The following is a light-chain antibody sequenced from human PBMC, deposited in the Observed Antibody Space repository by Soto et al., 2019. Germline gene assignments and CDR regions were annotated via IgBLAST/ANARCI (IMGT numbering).Light chain of an antibody. J-gene: IGLJ1*01. V-gene: IGLV2-14*01. CDR3: SSYTSSSTYV. Sequence: QSALTQPRSVSGSPGQSVTISCTGTSSDVGYYNYVSWYQQYPGKAPKLMIYDVTNRPSGVSNRFSGSKSGNTASLTISGLQAEDEADYYCSSYTSSSTYVFGTGTKVTVL. CDR1: SSDVGYYNY. CDR2: DVT.